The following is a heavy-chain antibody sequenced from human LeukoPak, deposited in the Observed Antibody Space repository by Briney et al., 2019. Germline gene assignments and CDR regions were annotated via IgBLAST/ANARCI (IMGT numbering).Heavy chain of an antibody. J-gene: IGHJ4*02. Sequence: GESLKISCKGSGYTFSTYWIAWVRQMPGKGLDWMGIIYPDDSDTRYSPSFQGQVTISADKSISTAYLQWSSLKASDTAMYYCARWGTVARFVVDYWGQGTLVTVSS. CDR1: GYTFSTYW. V-gene: IGHV5-51*01. CDR2: IYPDDSDT. D-gene: IGHD4-17*01. CDR3: ARWGTVARFVVDY.